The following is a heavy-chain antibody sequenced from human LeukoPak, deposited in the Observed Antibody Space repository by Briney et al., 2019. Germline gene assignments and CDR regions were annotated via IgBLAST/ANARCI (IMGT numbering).Heavy chain of an antibody. CDR3: AKTIGYSYAGGRFDP. Sequence: PSETLSLTCTVSGGSVSTGSYYWSWIRQPAGRGLEWIGHIHTSGTMNYNASLKSRVRISVETSKNQFSLKLSPVTAADTAVYYCAKTIGYSYAGGRFDPWGQGTLVTVSS. D-gene: IGHD5-18*01. CDR1: GGSVSTGSYY. V-gene: IGHV4-61*10. CDR2: IHTSGTM. J-gene: IGHJ5*02.